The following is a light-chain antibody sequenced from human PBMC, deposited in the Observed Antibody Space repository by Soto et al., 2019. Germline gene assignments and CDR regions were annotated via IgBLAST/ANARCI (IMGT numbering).Light chain of an antibody. CDR3: QQYGSSQIT. CDR2: GAS. Sequence: EMVLTQSPCTLSLSPGERSTLSCRASQSVSSSYLSWCQQKPGQAPRLLIYGASSRSTGIPDRCSGSGSVTDFTLTISRLEPEDFAVYYCQQYGSSQITFGQGTRLEIK. J-gene: IGKJ5*01. CDR1: QSVSSSY. V-gene: IGKV3-20*01.